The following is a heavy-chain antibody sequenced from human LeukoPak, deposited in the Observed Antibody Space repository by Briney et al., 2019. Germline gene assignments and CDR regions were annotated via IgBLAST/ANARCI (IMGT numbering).Heavy chain of an antibody. D-gene: IGHD1-26*01. Sequence: GGSLRLSCSASGFTFSIYSMNWIRQAPGKGLEWVSSISSSSSHTYYADSVKGRFTISRDNAKNSLFLQMNSLRAEDTAVYYCARDPGEWDEDYWGQGTLVTVSS. V-gene: IGHV3-21*01. CDR2: ISSSSSHT. CDR3: ARDPGEWDEDY. J-gene: IGHJ4*02. CDR1: GFTFSIYS.